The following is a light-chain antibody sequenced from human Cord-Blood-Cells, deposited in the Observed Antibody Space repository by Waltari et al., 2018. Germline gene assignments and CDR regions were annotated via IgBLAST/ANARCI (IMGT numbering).Light chain of an antibody. CDR2: GAS. Sequence: DIVLTHSPCTLPLSPVERATLSCRASQSVGSSYLACYQHKPGHAPRLLIYGASRRATGIPDRFSGSGSGTDFTLTISRLEPEDFAVYYCQQYGSSLWTFRQGTKVEIK. J-gene: IGKJ1*01. V-gene: IGKV3-20*01. CDR3: QQYGSSLWT. CDR1: QSVGSSY.